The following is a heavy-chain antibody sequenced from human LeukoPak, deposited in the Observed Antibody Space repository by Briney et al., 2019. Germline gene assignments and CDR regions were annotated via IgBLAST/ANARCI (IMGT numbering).Heavy chain of an antibody. V-gene: IGHV4-31*03. CDR2: IYYSGTT. D-gene: IGHD3-10*01. Sequence: SQTLSLTCTVSGGSISSGGYYWHWIRQHPGKGLEWIGYIYYSGTTYYNPSLKSRVTISVDTSKNQFSLKVTSVTAADTAVYYCARDGGYGSGSYYLHYWGQGTLVTVSS. J-gene: IGHJ4*02. CDR1: GGSISSGGYY. CDR3: ARDGGYGSGSYYLHY.